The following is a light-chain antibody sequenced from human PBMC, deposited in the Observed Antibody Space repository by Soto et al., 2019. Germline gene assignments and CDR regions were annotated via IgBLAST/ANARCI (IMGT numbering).Light chain of an antibody. CDR1: QSISGW. Sequence: DIQMTQSPSTLSASVGDRVTITCRASQSISGWLAWYQQKPGKAPKLLIFDVSSLERGVPSRFSGSGSGTEFTLTISNLQPDDFANYYCQHYNNWPLTFGGGTKVEIK. CDR2: DVS. J-gene: IGKJ4*01. CDR3: QHYNNWPLT. V-gene: IGKV1-5*01.